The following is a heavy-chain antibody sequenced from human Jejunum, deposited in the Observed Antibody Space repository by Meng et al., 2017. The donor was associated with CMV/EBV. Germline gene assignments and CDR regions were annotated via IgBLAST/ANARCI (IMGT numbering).Heavy chain of an antibody. V-gene: IGHV1-18*01. CDR3: ARGTGAGNY. D-gene: IGHD1-26*01. CDR1: GYTFTDFG. CDR2: TSAYNTHT. J-gene: IGHJ4*02. Sequence: QVQLVQSGPEVKNPGASVRVSCKTSGYTFTDFGISWVRQAPGQGLEWMGWTSAYNTHTNYAQKFQDRFTMTTDTSTNTAYMELRNLRSDDTAIYYCARGTGAGNYWGPGTLVTVSS.